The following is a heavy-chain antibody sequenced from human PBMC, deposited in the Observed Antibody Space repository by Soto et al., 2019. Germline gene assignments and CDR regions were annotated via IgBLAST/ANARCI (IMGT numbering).Heavy chain of an antibody. Sequence: QITLKESGPTLVKPTQTLTLTCTFSGFSLSTSGVGVGWIRQPPGKALEWLALIYWDDDKRYSPSLKSRLTIPKDTSKNQVVLTMTNNDPVDTATYYCAHYYSSGWYLRYFDYWGEGTLVTVSS. CDR1: GFSLSTSGVG. CDR2: IYWDDDK. V-gene: IGHV2-5*02. CDR3: AHYYSSGWYLRYFDY. J-gene: IGHJ4*02. D-gene: IGHD6-19*01.